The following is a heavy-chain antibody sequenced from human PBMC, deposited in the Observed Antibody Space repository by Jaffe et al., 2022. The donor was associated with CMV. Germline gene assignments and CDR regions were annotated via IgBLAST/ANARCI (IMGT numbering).Heavy chain of an antibody. CDR1: GFTFSDYY. J-gene: IGHJ4*02. CDR2: ISSSSSYT. Sequence: QVQLVESGGGLVKPGGSLRLSCAASGFTFSDYYMSWIRQAPGKGLEWVSYISSSSSYTNYADSVKGRFTISRDNAKNSLYLQMNSLRAEDTAVYYCASAIAVAGTGYFDYWGQGTLVTVSS. CDR3: ASAIAVAGTGYFDY. V-gene: IGHV3-11*06. D-gene: IGHD6-19*01.